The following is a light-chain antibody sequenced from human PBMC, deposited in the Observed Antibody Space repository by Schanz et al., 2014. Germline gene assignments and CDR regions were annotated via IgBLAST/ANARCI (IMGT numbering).Light chain of an antibody. CDR1: QSVSSSS. Sequence: EIVLTQSPGTLSLSPGERATLSCRASQSVSSSSLAWYQQKPGQAPRLLIYGASSRATAVPDRFSGSGSGTDFTLTISRLEPEDFAVYYCHQYGISPFTFGPGTKVDIK. CDR2: GAS. J-gene: IGKJ3*01. V-gene: IGKV3-20*01. CDR3: HQYGISPFT.